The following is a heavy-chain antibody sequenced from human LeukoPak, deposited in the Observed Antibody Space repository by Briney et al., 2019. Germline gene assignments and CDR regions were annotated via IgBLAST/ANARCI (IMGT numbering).Heavy chain of an antibody. J-gene: IGHJ4*02. V-gene: IGHV1-46*01. D-gene: IGHD1-26*01. CDR2: INPSGGNS. Sequence: GGSLRLSCAASGYTFTSYYMHWVRQAPGQGLEWMGIINPSGGNSNYARKFQGRVTMTRDTSTSTVYMELSSLRSEDTAVYYCARDKDSGSYFDYWGQGTLVTVSS. CDR3: ARDKDSGSYFDY. CDR1: GYTFTSYY.